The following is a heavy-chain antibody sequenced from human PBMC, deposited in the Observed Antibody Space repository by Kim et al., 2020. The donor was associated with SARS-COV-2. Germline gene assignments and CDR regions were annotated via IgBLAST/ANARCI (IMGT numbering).Heavy chain of an antibody. J-gene: IGHJ3*02. CDR3: SRDIVATIGAFDI. V-gene: IGHV4-31*03. D-gene: IGHD5-12*01. CDR2: TYYSGSA. Sequence: SETLSLTCTVSGGSISSGGYYWSWIRQHPGKGLEWIGYTYYSGSAYYNPSLESRVTISVDTSKNQFSLKLSSVTAAATAVYYCSRDIVATIGAFDIWGQGTIVTVSS. CDR1: GGSISSGGYY.